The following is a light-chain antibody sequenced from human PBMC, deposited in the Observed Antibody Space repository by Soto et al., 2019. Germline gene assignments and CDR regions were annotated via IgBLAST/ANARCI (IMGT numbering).Light chain of an antibody. CDR1: QSVSSN. CDR3: QRYNTGPRT. CDR2: GAS. Sequence: ATVGFRASQSVSSNLAWYQQKPGQAPRLLIYGASTRATGIPARFSCSGSGTEYTLAIRCRHSEDFAVYYYQRYNTGPRTFGQGTQVDIK. V-gene: IGKV3-15*01. J-gene: IGKJ1*01.